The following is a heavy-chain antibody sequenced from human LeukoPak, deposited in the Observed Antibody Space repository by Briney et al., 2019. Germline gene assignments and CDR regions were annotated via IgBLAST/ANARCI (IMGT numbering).Heavy chain of an antibody. V-gene: IGHV3-30*04. CDR3: AKDRRVQLWSPLDY. Sequence: GRSLRLSCAASGFTFSSYAMHWVRQAPGKGLEWVAVISYDGSNKYYADSVKGRFTISRDNSKNTLYLQMNSLRAEDTAVYYCAKDRRVQLWSPLDYWGQGTLVTVSS. CDR2: ISYDGSNK. J-gene: IGHJ4*02. CDR1: GFTFSSYA. D-gene: IGHD5-18*01.